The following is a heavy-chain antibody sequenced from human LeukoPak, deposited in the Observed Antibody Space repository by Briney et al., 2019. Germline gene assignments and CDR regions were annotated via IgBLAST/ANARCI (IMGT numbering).Heavy chain of an antibody. CDR1: GFTFSSYE. CDR2: ISSSGSTI. D-gene: IGHD6-6*01. V-gene: IGHV3-48*03. J-gene: IGHJ4*02. Sequence: QSGGSLRLSCAASGFTFSSYEMNWVRQAPGKGLEWVSYISSSGSTIYYADSVKGRFTISRDNAKNSLYLQMNSLRAEDTAVYYCARAEEYSSSSFDYWGQGTLSPSPQ. CDR3: ARAEEYSSSSFDY.